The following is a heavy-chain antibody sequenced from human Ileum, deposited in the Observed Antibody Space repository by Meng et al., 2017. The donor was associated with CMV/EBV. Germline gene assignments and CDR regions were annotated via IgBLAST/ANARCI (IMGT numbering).Heavy chain of an antibody. D-gene: IGHD3-16*01. Sequence: GGSLRLSCEASGFTFSTYEMNWVRQAPGKGLEWVAYIDGSSNIIYYTDSVRGRFTISRDNARNSLYLQMNSLREEDTAIYYCVRDPYTWVHAGYLDFWGQGTLVTVSS. J-gene: IGHJ4*02. CDR1: GFTFSTYE. CDR2: IDGSSNII. CDR3: VRDPYTWVHAGYLDF. V-gene: IGHV3-48*03.